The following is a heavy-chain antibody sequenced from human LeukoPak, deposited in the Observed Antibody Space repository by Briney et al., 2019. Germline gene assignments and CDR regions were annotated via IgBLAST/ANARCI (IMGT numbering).Heavy chain of an antibody. J-gene: IGHJ6*03. D-gene: IGHD6-19*01. CDR1: GGSISSYY. CDR3: ARVGAVGTYYYYYMDV. V-gene: IGHV4-59*01. CDR2: IYYSGST. Sequence: PSETLSLTCTVSGGSISSYYWSWIRQPPGKGLEWIGYIYYSGSTNYNPSLKSRVTISVDTSKNQFSLKLSSVTAADTAVYYCARVGAVGTYYYYYMDVWGKGTTVTVSS.